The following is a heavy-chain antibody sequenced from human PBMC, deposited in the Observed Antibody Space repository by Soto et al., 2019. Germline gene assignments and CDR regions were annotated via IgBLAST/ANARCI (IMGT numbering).Heavy chain of an antibody. CDR1: GGSINSSSYF. J-gene: IGHJ5*02. D-gene: IGHD6-19*01. Sequence: PSETLSLTCSVSGGSINSSSYFWGWVRQPPGKGLEWIGSIYYSGSTYYNPSLRSRVTISVDTSKNQFSLKLSSVAAADTAVFYCARHYSSGSRNWFDPWGQGTLVTVSS. CDR3: ARHYSSGSRNWFDP. V-gene: IGHV4-39*01. CDR2: IYYSGST.